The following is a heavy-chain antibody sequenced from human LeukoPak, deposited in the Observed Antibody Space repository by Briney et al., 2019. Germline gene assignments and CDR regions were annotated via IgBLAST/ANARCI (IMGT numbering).Heavy chain of an antibody. Sequence: SETLSLTCTVSGDSLTSGSRYWSWIRQPAGKGLEWIGHFYSSTRTTYNPSLESRVTISGDTAKNQFSLKLDSVAAADTAVYFCARCMSELDYGDYAYYYHMDVWGKGTTVTVSS. CDR1: GDSLTSGSRY. CDR2: FYSSTRT. J-gene: IGHJ6*04. D-gene: IGHD4-17*01. V-gene: IGHV4-61*09. CDR3: ARCMSELDYGDYAYYYHMDV.